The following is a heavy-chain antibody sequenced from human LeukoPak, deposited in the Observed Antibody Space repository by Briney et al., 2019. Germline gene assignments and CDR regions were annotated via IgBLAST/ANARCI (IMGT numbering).Heavy chain of an antibody. V-gene: IGHV4-39*01. Sequence: PSETLSLTCTVSGGSISSSSYYWGWIRQPPGKGLEWVGSIYYSGSTYYNPSLKSRVTISVDTSKNQFSLKLSSVTAADTAVYYCASGGGWYWEVTDYWGQGTLVTVSS. J-gene: IGHJ4*02. CDR2: IYYSGST. D-gene: IGHD6-19*01. CDR1: GGSISSSSYY. CDR3: ASGGGWYWEVTDY.